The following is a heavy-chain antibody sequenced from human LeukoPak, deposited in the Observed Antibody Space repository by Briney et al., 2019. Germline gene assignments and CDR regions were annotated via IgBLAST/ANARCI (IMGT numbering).Heavy chain of an antibody. CDR1: GSSISSSSYY. V-gene: IGHV4-39*01. CDR3: ARHPPFDI. CDR2: IYYSGST. Sequence: SETLSLTCTVSGSSISSSSYYWDWIRQPPGKGLEWIGSIYYSGSTYYNPSLKSRVTISVDTSKNQFSLKLSSVTAADTAVYYCARHPPFDIWGQGTMVTVSS. J-gene: IGHJ3*02.